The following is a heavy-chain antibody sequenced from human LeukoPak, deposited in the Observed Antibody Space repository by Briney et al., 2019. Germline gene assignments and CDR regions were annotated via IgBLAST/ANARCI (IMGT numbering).Heavy chain of an antibody. D-gene: IGHD3-3*01. CDR2: MNPNSGNT. CDR3: ARGCRLYYDFWSGYHTYPYWYFDL. CDR1: GYTFTSYD. J-gene: IGHJ2*01. V-gene: IGHV1-8*01. Sequence: VASVKVSCKASGYTFTSYDINWVRQATGQGLEWMGWMNPNSGNTGYAQKFQGRVTMTRNTSISTAYMELSSLRSEDTAVYYCARGCRLYYDFWSGYHTYPYWYFDLWGRGTLVTVSS.